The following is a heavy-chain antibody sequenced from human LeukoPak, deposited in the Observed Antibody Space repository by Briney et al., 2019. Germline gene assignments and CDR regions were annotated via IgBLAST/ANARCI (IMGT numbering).Heavy chain of an antibody. D-gene: IGHD4-17*01. CDR2: INGSSSDT. V-gene: IGHV3-11*06. CDR3: ATLYGDSPDY. Sequence: GGSLRLSCAASGFTFSDCYMTWIRQAPGRGLEWISYINGSSSDTNYADSVRGRFTISRDNAKNSLYLLMNSLRVEDTAVYYCATLYGDSPDYWGQGTLVTVSS. J-gene: IGHJ4*02. CDR1: GFTFSDCY.